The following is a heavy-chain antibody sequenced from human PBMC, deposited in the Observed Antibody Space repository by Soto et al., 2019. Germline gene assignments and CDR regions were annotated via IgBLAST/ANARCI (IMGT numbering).Heavy chain of an antibody. CDR3: ARSEGEEPFFDY. J-gene: IGHJ4*02. V-gene: IGHV1-46*01. Sequence: ASVKVSCKASGYTFTGYYMHWVRQAPGQGLEWMGMINPSDGSTIYAQKFQGRATMTRDTSTRTVYLDLSSLTSEDAAVYYCARSEGEEPFFDYWGKGSQATVSS. CDR2: INPSDGST. D-gene: IGHD2-21*01. CDR1: GYTFTGYY.